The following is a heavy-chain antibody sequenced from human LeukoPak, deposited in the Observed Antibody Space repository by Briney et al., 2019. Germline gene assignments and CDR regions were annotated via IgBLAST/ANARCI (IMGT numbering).Heavy chain of an antibody. CDR2: IKPDGRST. Sequence: GGSLRLSCAASGFTFSSYWMHWVRQAPGKGLVWFSRIKPDGRSTSYADSVKGRFTISRDNAKNSLYLQMNSLRAEDTAVYYCVGGGLPYFDYWGQGTLVTVSS. J-gene: IGHJ4*02. D-gene: IGHD3-9*01. CDR1: GFTFSSYW. CDR3: VGGGLPYFDY. V-gene: IGHV3-74*01.